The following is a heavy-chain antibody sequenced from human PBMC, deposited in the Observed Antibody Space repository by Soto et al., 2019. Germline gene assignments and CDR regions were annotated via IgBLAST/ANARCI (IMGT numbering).Heavy chain of an antibody. V-gene: IGHV3-33*01. CDR3: ARIAHVDTSMVSLGAFEI. CDR1: GFTLSSYV. J-gene: IGHJ3*02. Sequence: QVPLVESGGGVVQPGRSLTLSCAASGFTLSSYVMHWVRQAPGKRLEWVAVVWFDGTNKYYADSVKGRFIISRDNSKTTLYLQMNSPRVEYTAVYYCARIAHVDTSMVSLGAFEILGQGTMVTVSS. CDR2: VWFDGTNK. D-gene: IGHD5-18*01.